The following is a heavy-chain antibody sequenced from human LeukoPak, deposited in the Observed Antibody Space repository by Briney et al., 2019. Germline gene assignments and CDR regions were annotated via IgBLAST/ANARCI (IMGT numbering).Heavy chain of an antibody. CDR1: GFTFSTYA. Sequence: GGSLRLSCAASGFTFSTYAVSWVRQAPGKGLERVSAISGSGGSTDYADSVKGRFTISRDNSKNTLYLQMNSLRADDTALYYCAKVATSTRYYYYAMDVWGQGTTVTVSS. CDR3: AKVATSTRYYYYAMDV. CDR2: ISGSGGST. J-gene: IGHJ6*02. D-gene: IGHD4-11*01. V-gene: IGHV3-23*01.